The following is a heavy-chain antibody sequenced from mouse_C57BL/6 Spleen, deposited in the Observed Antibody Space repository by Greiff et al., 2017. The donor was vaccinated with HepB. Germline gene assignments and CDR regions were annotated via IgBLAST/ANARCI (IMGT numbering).Heavy chain of an antibody. V-gene: IGHV8-8*01. D-gene: IGHD1-1*01. J-gene: IGHJ4*01. CDR1: GFSLSTFGMG. CDR2: IWWDDDK. CDR3: ARYYYGSKDYAMDY. Sequence: QVTLKESGPGILQPSQTLSLTCSFSGFSLSTFGMGVGWIRQPSGKGLEWLAHIWWDDDKYYNPALKSRLTISKDTSKNQVFLKIANVDTADTATYYCARYYYGSKDYAMDYWGQGTSVTVSS.